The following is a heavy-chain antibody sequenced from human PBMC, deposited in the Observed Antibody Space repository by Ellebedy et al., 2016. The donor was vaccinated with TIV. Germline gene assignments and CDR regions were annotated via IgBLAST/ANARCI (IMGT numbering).Heavy chain of an antibody. CDR2: IYYSGST. CDR3: ARAQYCSGGSCYPLPFDY. Sequence: SETLSLTXTVSGGSVSSGSYYWSWIRQPPGKGLEWIGYIYYSGSTNYNPSLKSRVTISVDTSKNQFSLKLSSVTAADTAVYYCARAQYCSGGSCYPLPFDYWGQGTLVTVSS. V-gene: IGHV4-61*01. CDR1: GGSVSSGSYY. J-gene: IGHJ4*02. D-gene: IGHD2-15*01.